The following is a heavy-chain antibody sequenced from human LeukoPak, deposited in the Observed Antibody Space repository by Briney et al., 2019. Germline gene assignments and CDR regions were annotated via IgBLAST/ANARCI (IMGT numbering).Heavy chain of an antibody. CDR1: GFTFSSYA. V-gene: IGHV3-30-3*01. J-gene: IGHJ3*02. Sequence: GGSLRLSCAASGFTFSSYAMHWVRQAPGKGLERVAVISYDGSNKYYADSVKGRFTIPRDNSKNTLYLQMNSLRAEDTAVYYCARAPRRYSYGYAYAFDIWGQGTMVTVSS. CDR3: ARAPRRYSYGYAYAFDI. D-gene: IGHD5-18*01. CDR2: ISYDGSNK.